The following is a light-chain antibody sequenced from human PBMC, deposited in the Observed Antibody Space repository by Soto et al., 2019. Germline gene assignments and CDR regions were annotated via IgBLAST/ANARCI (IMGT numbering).Light chain of an antibody. Sequence: GLSQSPATVSLSPGERATLSCRASQSVSNYLAWYQQKPGQAPRLLISDASNRATGIPVRFSGSGSGTDFTLTISSLEAEDSAVYYCQQPSNSPSITFGQRTRLEIK. CDR2: DAS. J-gene: IGKJ5*01. CDR3: QQPSNSPSIT. CDR1: QSVSNY. V-gene: IGKV3-11*01.